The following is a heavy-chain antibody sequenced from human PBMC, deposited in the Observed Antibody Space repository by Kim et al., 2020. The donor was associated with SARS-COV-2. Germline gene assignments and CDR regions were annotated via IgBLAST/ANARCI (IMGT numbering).Heavy chain of an antibody. CDR3: ARHSDYGDYAGY. D-gene: IGHD4-17*01. CDR1: GGSISSSSYY. J-gene: IGHJ4*02. V-gene: IGHV4-39*01. Sequence: SETLSLTCTVSGGSISSSSYYWGWIRQPPGQGLEWIGSIYYSGSTYYNPSLKSRVTISVDTSKNQFSLKLSSVTAADTAVYYCARHSDYGDYAGYWGQGTLVTVSS. CDR2: IYYSGST.